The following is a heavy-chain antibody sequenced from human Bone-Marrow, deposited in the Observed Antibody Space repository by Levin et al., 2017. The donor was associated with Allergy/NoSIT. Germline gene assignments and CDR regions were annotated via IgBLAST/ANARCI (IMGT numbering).Heavy chain of an antibody. J-gene: IGHJ6*02. Sequence: ASVKVSCKASGYTFTSYYMHWVRQAPGQGLEWMGIINPSGGSTSYAQKFQGRVTMTRDTSTSTVYMELSSLRSEDTAVYYCARDRKDIVVVVAARRIYYGMDVWGQGTTVTVSS. D-gene: IGHD2-15*01. CDR3: ARDRKDIVVVVAARRIYYGMDV. CDR1: GYTFTSYY. CDR2: INPSGGST. V-gene: IGHV1-46*01.